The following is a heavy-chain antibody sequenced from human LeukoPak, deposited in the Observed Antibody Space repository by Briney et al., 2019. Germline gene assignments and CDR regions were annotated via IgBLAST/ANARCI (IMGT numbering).Heavy chain of an antibody. CDR3: ARGEYGDYAPFYYYYYGMDV. V-gene: IGHV3-33*01. Sequence: GGSLRLSCAASGFTFSSYGMHWVRQAPGKGLEWGAVIWYDGINKYYADSVKGRFTISRDNSKNTLYLQMNSLRAEDTAVYYCARGEYGDYAPFYYYYYGMDVWGQGTTVTVSS. CDR1: GFTFSSYG. J-gene: IGHJ6*02. CDR2: IWYDGINK. D-gene: IGHD4-17*01.